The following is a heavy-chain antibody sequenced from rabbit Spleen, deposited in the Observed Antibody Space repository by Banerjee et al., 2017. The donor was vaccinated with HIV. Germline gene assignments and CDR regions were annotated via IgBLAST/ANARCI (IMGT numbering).Heavy chain of an antibody. CDR3: ARSTYGYDDYADLYYAAMDL. J-gene: IGHJ6*01. Sequence: QEQLVESGGGLVQPGGSLKLSCKASGVSFSDKDVMCWVRQAPGKGLEWITCINMVTGKTVYASWAKGRFTISKTSSTTVTLQMTSLTAADTATYFCARSTYGYDDYADLYYAAMDLWGPGTLVTVS. CDR2: INMVTGKT. CDR1: GVSFSDKDV. D-gene: IGHD6-1*01. V-gene: IGHV1S45*01.